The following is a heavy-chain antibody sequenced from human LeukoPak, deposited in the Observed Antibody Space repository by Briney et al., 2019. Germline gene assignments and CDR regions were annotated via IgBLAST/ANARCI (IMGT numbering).Heavy chain of an antibody. CDR1: GGSFSGYY. V-gene: IGHV4-34*01. CDR2: INHSGST. D-gene: IGHD3-3*01. Sequence: PSETLSLTCAVYGGSFSGYYWSWIRQPPGKGLEWIGEINHSGSTNYNPSLKSRVTISVDTSKNQFSLKLSSVTAADTAVYYYATIFGVVEDAFDIWGQGTMVTVSS. J-gene: IGHJ3*02. CDR3: ATIFGVVEDAFDI.